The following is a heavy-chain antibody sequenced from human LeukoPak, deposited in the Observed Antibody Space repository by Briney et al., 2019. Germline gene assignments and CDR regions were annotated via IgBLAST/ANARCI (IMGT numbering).Heavy chain of an antibody. CDR3: ARLGSDCGGGNCY. CDR1: GYTFTTFG. D-gene: IGHD2-15*01. V-gene: IGHV1-18*01. CDR2: INTYNGNT. J-gene: IGHJ4*02. Sequence: ASVKVSCKASGYTFTTFGITWVRQAPGQGREWMGWINTYNGNTNYAQNLQGRVTMTTDTSTSRAYMELRSLTSDDTAVYYCARLGSDCGGGNCYWGQGTLVTVSS.